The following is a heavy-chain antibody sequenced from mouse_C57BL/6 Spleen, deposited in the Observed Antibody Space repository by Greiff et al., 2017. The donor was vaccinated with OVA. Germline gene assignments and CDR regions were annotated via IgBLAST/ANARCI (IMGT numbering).Heavy chain of an antibody. CDR2: IYPGDGDT. Sequence: VKLMESGPELVKPGASVKISCKASGYAFSSSWMNWVKQRPGKGLEWIGRIYPGDGDTNYNGKFKGKATLTADKSSSTAYMQLSSLTSEDSAVYFCARSPLTGREYYFDYWGQGTTLTVSS. D-gene: IGHD4-1*01. V-gene: IGHV1-82*01. J-gene: IGHJ2*01. CDR1: GYAFSSSW. CDR3: ARSPLTGREYYFDY.